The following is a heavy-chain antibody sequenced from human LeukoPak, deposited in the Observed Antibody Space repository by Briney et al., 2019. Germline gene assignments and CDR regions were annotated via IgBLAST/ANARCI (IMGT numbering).Heavy chain of an antibody. CDR3: AREMARGYYGSGSYYNVPDY. CDR2: INWNGGST. J-gene: IGHJ4*02. D-gene: IGHD3-10*01. Sequence: GGPLRLSCAASGFTFDDYGMSWVRQAPGKGLEWVSGINWNGGSTGYADSVKGRFTISRDNAKNSLYLQMNSLRAEDTALYYCAREMARGYYGSGSYYNVPDYWGQGTLVTVSS. CDR1: GFTFDDYG. V-gene: IGHV3-20*04.